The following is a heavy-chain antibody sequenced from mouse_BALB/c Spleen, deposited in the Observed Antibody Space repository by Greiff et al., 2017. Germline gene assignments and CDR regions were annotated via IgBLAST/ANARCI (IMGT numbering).Heavy chain of an antibody. CDR2: INSNGGST. J-gene: IGHJ2*01. CDR3: AILLRYYFDY. V-gene: IGHV5-6-3*01. CDR1: GFTFSSYG. D-gene: IGHD1-1*01. Sequence: EVQRVESGGGLVQPGGSLKLSCAASGFTFSSYGMSWVRQTPDKRLELVATINSNGGSTYYPDSVKGRFTISRDNAKNTLYLQMSSLKSEDTAMYYCAILLRYYFDYWGQGTTLTVSS.